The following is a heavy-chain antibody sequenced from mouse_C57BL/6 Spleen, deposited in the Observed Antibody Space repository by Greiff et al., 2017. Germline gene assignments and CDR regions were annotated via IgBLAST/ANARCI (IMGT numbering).Heavy chain of an antibody. CDR1: GYTFTSYW. V-gene: IGHV1-61*01. CDR2: IYPSDSET. D-gene: IGHD2-5*01. CDR3: ATYYSNYFDY. J-gene: IGHJ2*01. Sequence: QVQLQQPGAELVRPGSSVKLSCKASGYTFTSYWMDWVKQRPGQGLEWIGNIYPSDSETHYNQKFKDKATLTVDKSSSTAYMQLSSLTSEDSAVYYCATYYSNYFDYWGQGTTLTVSS.